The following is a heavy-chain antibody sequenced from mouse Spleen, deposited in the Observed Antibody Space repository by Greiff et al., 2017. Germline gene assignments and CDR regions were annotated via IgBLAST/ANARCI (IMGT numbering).Heavy chain of an antibody. D-gene: IGHD3-1*01. CDR1: GFTFSSFG. V-gene: IGHV5-17*02. CDR2: ISSGSSTI. CDR3: ARSGLREYFDV. Sequence: EVMLVESGGGLVQPGGSRKLSCAASGFTFSSFGMHWVRQAPEKGLEWVAYISSGSSTIYYADTVKGRFTISRDNPKNTLFLQMTSLRSEDTAMYYCARSGLREYFDVWGAGTTVTVSS. J-gene: IGHJ1*01.